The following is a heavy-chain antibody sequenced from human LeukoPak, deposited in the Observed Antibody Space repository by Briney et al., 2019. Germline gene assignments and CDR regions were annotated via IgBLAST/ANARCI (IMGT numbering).Heavy chain of an antibody. D-gene: IGHD3-22*01. J-gene: IGHJ4*02. CDR3: ARGHSSGNPDPFDS. Sequence: GGSLRLSCAASGFTVSSSYMSWVRQAPGKGQEWVSVIYSGGSIHYAGSVKGRFTISRDNAKNTLYLQMNSLRADDTAVYYCARGHSSGNPDPFDSWGQGTLVIVSS. CDR1: GFTVSSSY. V-gene: IGHV3-53*01. CDR2: IYSGGSI.